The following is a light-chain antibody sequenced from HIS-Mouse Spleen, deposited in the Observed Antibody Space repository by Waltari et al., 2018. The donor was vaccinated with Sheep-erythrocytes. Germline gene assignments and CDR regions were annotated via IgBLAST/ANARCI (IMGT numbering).Light chain of an antibody. CDR1: SSDVGRYNL. CDR3: CSYAGSSTPWV. Sequence: QSALTQPASVSGSPGQSITISCTGTSSDVGRYNLVSWYQQHPGKAPKLMIYEGSKRPCGVSDRFSGSNSGTTASLTISGLQAEDEADYYCCSYAGSSTPWVFGGGTKLTVL. V-gene: IGLV2-23*01. CDR2: EGS. J-gene: IGLJ3*02.